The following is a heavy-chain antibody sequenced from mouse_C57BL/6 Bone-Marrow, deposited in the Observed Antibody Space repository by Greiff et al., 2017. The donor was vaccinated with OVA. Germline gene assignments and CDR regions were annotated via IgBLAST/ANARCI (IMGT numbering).Heavy chain of an antibody. CDR1: GYSFTDYN. CDR2: INPNYGTT. V-gene: IGHV1-39*01. J-gene: IGHJ1*03. Sequence: VQLQQSGPELVKPGASVKISCKASGYSFTDYNMNWVKQSNGKRLEWIGVINPNYGTTSYNQKFKGKATLTVDHSSSTAYMQINSLTSEDSAVYDCARGPYDYGSSYGGYFDVWGTGTTVTVSS. CDR3: ARGPYDYGSSYGGYFDV. D-gene: IGHD1-1*01.